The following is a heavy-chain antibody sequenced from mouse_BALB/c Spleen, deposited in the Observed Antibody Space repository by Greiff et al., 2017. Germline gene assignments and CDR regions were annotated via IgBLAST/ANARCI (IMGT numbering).Heavy chain of an antibody. Sequence: QVHVKQSGAELVRPGTSVKISCKASGYTFTNYWLGWVKQRPGHGLEWIGDIYPGGGYTNYNEKFKGKATLTADTSSSTAYMQLSSLTSEDSAVYFCARSPVYYGSSYYAMDYWGQGTSVTVSS. D-gene: IGHD1-1*01. CDR2: IYPGGGYT. V-gene: IGHV1-63*02. J-gene: IGHJ4*01. CDR1: GYTFTNYW. CDR3: ARSPVYYGSSYYAMDY.